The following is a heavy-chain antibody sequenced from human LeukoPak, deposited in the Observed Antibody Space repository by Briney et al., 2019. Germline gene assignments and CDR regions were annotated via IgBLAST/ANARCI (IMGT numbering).Heavy chain of an antibody. V-gene: IGHV3-23*01. CDR3: ARHIAVASFDY. CDR1: GFTFSSYA. Sequence: GGSLRLSCAASGFTFSSYAMSWVRQAPGKGLEWVSAISGSGGSTYYADSVKGRFTISRDNAKNSLYLQMNSLRAEDTAVYYCARHIAVASFDYWGQGTLVTVSS. CDR2: ISGSGGST. D-gene: IGHD6-19*01. J-gene: IGHJ4*02.